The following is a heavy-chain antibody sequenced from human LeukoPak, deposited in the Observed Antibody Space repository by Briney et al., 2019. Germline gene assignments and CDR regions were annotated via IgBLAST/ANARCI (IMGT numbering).Heavy chain of an antibody. CDR2: ISVIGDST. CDR3: ARLSGTAVTSSRVFHY. V-gene: IGHV3-23*01. Sequence: GGSLRLSCAASGFTFTTYAMSWVRQPPGKGLEWVSAISVIGDSTYYADSVKGRFTLSSGNSDNTLFLQMNSLRAEDTAVYYCARLSGTAVTSSRVFHYWGQGTLVTVSS. CDR1: GFTFTTYA. J-gene: IGHJ4*02. D-gene: IGHD4-17*01.